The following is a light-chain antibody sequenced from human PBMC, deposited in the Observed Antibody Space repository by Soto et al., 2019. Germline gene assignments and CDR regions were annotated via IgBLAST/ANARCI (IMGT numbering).Light chain of an antibody. CDR1: SSDVGAYDF. CDR2: EVS. J-gene: IGLJ1*01. Sequence: QCVLAQAASGSGAPGDWISISCTGTSSDVGAYDFVSWYQQHPDKAPKLMIYEVSNRPSGVSYRFSGSKSVNTATLTISGLQAEDEADYYCSSYTTSSTRVFGTGTKVTVL. CDR3: SSYTTSSTRV. V-gene: IGLV2-14*03.